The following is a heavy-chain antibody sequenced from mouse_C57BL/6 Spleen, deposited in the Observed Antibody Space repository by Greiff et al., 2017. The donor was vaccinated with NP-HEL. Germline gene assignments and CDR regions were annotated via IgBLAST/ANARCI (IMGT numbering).Heavy chain of an antibody. D-gene: IGHD4-1*01. Sequence: QVQLQQPGAELVRPGSSVKLSCKASGYTFTSYWMDWVKQRPGQGLEWIGNIYPSDSETHYNQKFKDKATLTVDKSSSTAYMQLSSLTSEDSAVYYCARGTGTSWYFDVWGTGTTVTVSS. V-gene: IGHV1-61*01. CDR2: IYPSDSET. CDR3: ARGTGTSWYFDV. CDR1: GYTFTSYW. J-gene: IGHJ1*03.